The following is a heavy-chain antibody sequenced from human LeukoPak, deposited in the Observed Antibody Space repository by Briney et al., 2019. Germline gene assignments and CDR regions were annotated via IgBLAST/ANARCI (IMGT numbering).Heavy chain of an antibody. V-gene: IGHV3-30*01. J-gene: IGHJ4*02. D-gene: IGHD2-15*01. Sequence: PGGSLRLSCAASGFTFSSYAMHWVRQAPGKGLEWVAVISYDGSNKYYADSVKGRFTISRDNSKNTLYLQMNSLRAEDTAVYYCARDNWGSGGDCFSYWGQGTLVTVSS. CDR1: GFTFSSYA. CDR2: ISYDGSNK. CDR3: ARDNWGSGGDCFSY.